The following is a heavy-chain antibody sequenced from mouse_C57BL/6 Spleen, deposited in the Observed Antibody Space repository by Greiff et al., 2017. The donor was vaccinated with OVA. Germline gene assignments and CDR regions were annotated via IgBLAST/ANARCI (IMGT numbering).Heavy chain of an antibody. Sequence: EVQLQQSGPELVKPGASVKISCKASGYTFTDYYMNWVKQSHGKSLEWIGDINPNNGGTSYNQKFKGKATLTVDKSSSTAYMELRSLTSEDSAVYYCARIVYYFDYWGQGTTLTVSS. CDR3: ARIVYYFDY. CDR1: GYTFTDYY. J-gene: IGHJ2*01. CDR2: INPNNGGT. V-gene: IGHV1-26*01.